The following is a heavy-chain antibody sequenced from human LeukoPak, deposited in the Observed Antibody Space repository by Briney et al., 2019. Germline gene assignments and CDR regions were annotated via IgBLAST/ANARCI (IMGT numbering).Heavy chain of an antibody. J-gene: IGHJ4*02. CDR1: GGTFSSYA. Sequence: SVKVSCKASGGTFSSYAISWVRQAPGQGLEWMGRIIPILGIANYAQKFQGRVTITADKSTSTAYMELSSLRSEDAAVYYCARERVEITIFGVVIPYFDYWGQGTLVTVSS. D-gene: IGHD3-3*01. CDR2: IIPILGIA. CDR3: ARERVEITIFGVVIPYFDY. V-gene: IGHV1-69*04.